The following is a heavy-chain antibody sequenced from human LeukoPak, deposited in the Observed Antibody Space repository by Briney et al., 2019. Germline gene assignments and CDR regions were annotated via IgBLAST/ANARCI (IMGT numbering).Heavy chain of an antibody. CDR3: ARGGFYGHPFDF. CDR1: GGSLSGSRFH. V-gene: IGHV4-39*07. Sequence: SETLSLTCSVSGGSLSGSRFHWGWVRQSPGKGLEWLGSLYSGRSTYQNPSLSSRVTISEDTSKNQFSLKLTSVTAADTAVYFCARGGFYGHPFDFGGQGTLVTVSS. CDR2: LYSGRST. J-gene: IGHJ4*02. D-gene: IGHD3-10*01.